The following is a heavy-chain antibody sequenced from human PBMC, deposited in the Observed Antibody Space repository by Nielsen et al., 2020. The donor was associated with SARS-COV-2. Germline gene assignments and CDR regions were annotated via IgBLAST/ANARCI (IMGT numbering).Heavy chain of an antibody. V-gene: IGHV3-21*01. Sequence: GGSLRLSCAASGFTFSSYAMNWVRQAPGRGLEWVSSISGSSSYIYFADSLQGRFTISRDNAKNSVYLQMNSLRADDTAVYYCARVGSRLRVGMDVWGQGATVTVSS. CDR3: ARVGSRLRVGMDV. CDR1: GFTFSSYA. J-gene: IGHJ6*02. D-gene: IGHD5-12*01. CDR2: ISGSSSYI.